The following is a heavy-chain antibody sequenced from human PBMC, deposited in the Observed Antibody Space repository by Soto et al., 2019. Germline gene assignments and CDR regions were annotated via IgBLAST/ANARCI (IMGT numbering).Heavy chain of an antibody. V-gene: IGHV4-31*03. CDR2: IYYSGST. J-gene: IGHJ4*02. D-gene: IGHD2-21*02. Sequence: PSETLSLTCTVSGGSISSGGYYWSWIRQHPGKGLEWIGYIYYSGSTYYNPSLKSRVTISVDTSKNQFSLKLSSVTAADTAVYYCARGGNSIFDYWGQGTLVTVSS. CDR3: ARGGNSIFDY. CDR1: GGSISSGGYY.